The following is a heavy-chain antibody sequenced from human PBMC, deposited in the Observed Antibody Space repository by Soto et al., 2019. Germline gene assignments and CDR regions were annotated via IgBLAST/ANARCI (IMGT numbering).Heavy chain of an antibody. V-gene: IGHV3-23*01. CDR2: ISGSGGST. Sequence: EVQLLESGGGLVQPWGSLRLSCAASGFTFSSYAMSWVRQAPGKGLEWVSAISGSGGSTYYADSVKGRFTISRDNSKNTLYLQMTSLRAEDTAVYYCAKAEQLASPVDYWGQGTLVTVSA. CDR1: GFTFSSYA. CDR3: AKAEQLASPVDY. D-gene: IGHD6-6*01. J-gene: IGHJ4*02.